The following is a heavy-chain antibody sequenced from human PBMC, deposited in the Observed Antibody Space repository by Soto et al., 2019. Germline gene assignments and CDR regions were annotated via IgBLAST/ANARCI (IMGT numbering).Heavy chain of an antibody. CDR1: GYTFTSYY. Sequence: QVQLVQSGAEVKKPGASVKVSCKASGYTFTSYYMHWVRQAPGQGLEWMGIINPSGGSTSYAQKLQGRVTMTGATSTSTVYMELSSLRSEDTAVYYCAYIHYVGNSVGLISLGEGTLVMVS. J-gene: IGHJ5*02. D-gene: IGHD3-16*01. CDR3: AYIHYVGNSVGLIS. V-gene: IGHV1-46*01. CDR2: INPSGGST.